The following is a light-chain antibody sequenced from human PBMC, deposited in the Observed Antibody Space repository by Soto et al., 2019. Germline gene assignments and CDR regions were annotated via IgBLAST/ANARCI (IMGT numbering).Light chain of an antibody. J-gene: IGKJ1*01. V-gene: IGKV3-11*01. CDR1: QSVSSY. CDR2: DAS. Sequence: EIVLTQSPATLSLSPGERATLSCRASQSVSSYLAWYQQKPGQAPRLLIYDASNRATGIPARFSGSGSGTDFTLTISSLEPEDFAVYYCQQRSNWHPTTFGQGTKVDI. CDR3: QQRSNWHPTT.